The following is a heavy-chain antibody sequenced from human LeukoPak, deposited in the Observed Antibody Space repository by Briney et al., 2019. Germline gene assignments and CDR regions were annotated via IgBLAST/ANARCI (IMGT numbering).Heavy chain of an antibody. CDR2: LYYSGST. CDR1: GASITSRGSC. J-gene: IGHJ4*02. V-gene: IGHV4-39*01. D-gene: IGHD6-19*01. CDR3: ARRKIEVAGITDY. Sequence: PSETLSLTCTVSGASITSRGSCWGWLRQPPGKGLEWIGSLYYSGSTYYNPSLKSRVTISVDTSKNQFSLKLNSVSAADAAVYYCARRKIEVAGITDYWGQGTLVTVSS.